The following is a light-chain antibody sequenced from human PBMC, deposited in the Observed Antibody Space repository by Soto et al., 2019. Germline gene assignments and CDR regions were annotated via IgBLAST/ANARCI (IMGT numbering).Light chain of an antibody. Sequence: QPVLTQPPSVSGTPGQRVTISCSGSSSNIGGNSVNWYQQLPGTAPKLLIYSNNQRPSGVPDRFSGSKSGTSASLAISGLQSEDEADYYCAAYDDSLNGRVVFGGGTKLTVL. J-gene: IGLJ3*02. V-gene: IGLV1-44*01. CDR3: AAYDDSLNGRVV. CDR1: SSNIGGNS. CDR2: SNN.